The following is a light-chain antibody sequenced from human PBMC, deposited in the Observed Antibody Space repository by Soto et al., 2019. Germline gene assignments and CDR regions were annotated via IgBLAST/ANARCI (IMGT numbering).Light chain of an antibody. CDR1: SSDIINYNY. J-gene: IGLJ2*01. CDR2: DVS. Sequence: QSVLTQPASVSGSPGQSITISCSGSSSDIINYNYVSWYQQHPGQAPKLMIYDVSNRPSGISNRFSGSKSVNTASLTISGLQAEDEADYYCSSKTSTSTLRVGGGTKLTVL. V-gene: IGLV2-14*03. CDR3: SSKTSTSTLR.